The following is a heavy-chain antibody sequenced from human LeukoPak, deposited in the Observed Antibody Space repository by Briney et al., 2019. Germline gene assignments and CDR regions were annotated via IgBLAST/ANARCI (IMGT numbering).Heavy chain of an antibody. Sequence: GASVKVSCKASGYTFTDYSMHWVRQAPGQGLEWMGWINPNSGGTNYAQKFQGRVTMTRDTSISTAYMELRSLRSDDTAVYYCARGGVLCSGGSCYYSIDYWGQGTLVTVSS. CDR3: ARGGVLCSGGSCYYSIDY. CDR1: GYTFTDYS. J-gene: IGHJ4*02. CDR2: INPNSGGT. D-gene: IGHD2-15*01. V-gene: IGHV1-2*02.